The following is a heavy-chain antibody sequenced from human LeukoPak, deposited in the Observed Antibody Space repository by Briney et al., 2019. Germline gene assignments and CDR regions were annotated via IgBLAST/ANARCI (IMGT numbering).Heavy chain of an antibody. V-gene: IGHV3-7*01. CDR2: IKLDRSER. Sequence: GGSLRLSCAASGFTFSNYWMSWVRQAPGKGLEWVANIKLDRSERYYVDSVKGRFTISRDNAENSLYLQMNSLRAEDTAVYYCARDDSYSSGYYAYWGQGTLVTVSS. CDR3: ARDDSYSSGYYAY. CDR1: GFTFSNYW. J-gene: IGHJ4*02. D-gene: IGHD3-22*01.